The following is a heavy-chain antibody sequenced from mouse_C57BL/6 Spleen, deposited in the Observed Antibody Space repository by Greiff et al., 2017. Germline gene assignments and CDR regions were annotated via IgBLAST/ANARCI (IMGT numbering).Heavy chain of an antibody. D-gene: IGHD1-1*01. Sequence: EVQLQQSGPELVKPGASVKMSCKASGYTFTDYNMHWVKQSHGKSLEWIGYINPNNGGTSYNQKFKGKATLTVNKSSSTAYMELRSLTSEDSAVYYCARGNYYGSSYWYFDVWGTGTTVTVSS. CDR1: GYTFTDYN. V-gene: IGHV1-22*01. J-gene: IGHJ1*03. CDR2: INPNNGGT. CDR3: ARGNYYGSSYWYFDV.